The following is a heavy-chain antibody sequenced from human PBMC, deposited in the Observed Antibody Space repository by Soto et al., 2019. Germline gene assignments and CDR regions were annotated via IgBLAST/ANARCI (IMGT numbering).Heavy chain of an antibody. Sequence: SETLSLTCAVYGGSFSGYYWSWIRQPPGKGLEWIGEINHSGSTNYNPSLKSRVTISVDTSKNQFSLKLSSVTAADTAVYYCARRPKTYYYDSSGYMNDYWGQGTLVTV. CDR3: ARRPKTYYYDSSGYMNDY. CDR1: GGSFSGYY. V-gene: IGHV4-34*01. D-gene: IGHD3-22*01. J-gene: IGHJ4*02. CDR2: INHSGST.